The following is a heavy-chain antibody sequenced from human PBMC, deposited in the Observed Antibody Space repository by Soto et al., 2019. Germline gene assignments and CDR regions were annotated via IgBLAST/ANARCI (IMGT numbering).Heavy chain of an antibody. V-gene: IGHV4-4*02. CDR1: GGSISSSNW. CDR3: ARDYMVRGVMRWFDP. J-gene: IGHJ5*02. Sequence: QVQLQESGPGLVKPSGTLSLTCAVSGGSISSSNWWSWVRQPPGKGLGWIGEIYHSGSTNYNPSLKSGVTISVDKSKNQFSLKLSSVTAADTAVYYCARDYMVRGVMRWFDPWGQGTLVTVSS. D-gene: IGHD3-10*01. CDR2: IYHSGST.